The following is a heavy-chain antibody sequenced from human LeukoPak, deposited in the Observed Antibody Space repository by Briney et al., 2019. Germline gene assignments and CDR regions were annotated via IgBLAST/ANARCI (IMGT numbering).Heavy chain of an antibody. D-gene: IGHD3-10*01. CDR2: IWYDGSNK. J-gene: IGHJ4*02. V-gene: IGHV3-30*02. CDR3: VTDITMVRGGS. Sequence: PGGSLRLSCAASGFTFSSYGMHWVRQAPGKGLEWVAVIWYDGSNKYYADSVKGRFAISRDNSKNTLYLQMNSLRPEDTAIYYCVTDITMVRGGSWGQGTLVTVSS. CDR1: GFTFSSYG.